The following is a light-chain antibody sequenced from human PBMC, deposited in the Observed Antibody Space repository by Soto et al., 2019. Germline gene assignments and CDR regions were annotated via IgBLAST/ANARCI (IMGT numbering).Light chain of an antibody. CDR1: ALPKQY. J-gene: IGLJ2*01. CDR2: KDS. V-gene: IGLV3-25*03. Sequence: SYELTQPPSVSVSPGQKARITCSGDALPKQYAYWYQQKPGQAPVLVIYKDSERPSGIPERFSGSSSGTTVTLTISGVQAEDEADYYCQSADSSGTYGVFGGGTKVTVL. CDR3: QSADSSGTYGV.